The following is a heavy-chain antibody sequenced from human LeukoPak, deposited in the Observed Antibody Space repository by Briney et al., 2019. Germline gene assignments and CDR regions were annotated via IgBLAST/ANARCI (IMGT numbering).Heavy chain of an antibody. V-gene: IGHV3-9*01. Sequence: GGSLRLSCAASGFAFDDYAMHWVRQAPGKGLEWVSGITWNSGSIGYGDSVKGRFTVSRDNAKNSLYLQMNSLRAEDTALYYCAKDISKLGTIADYWGQGTLVTVSS. CDR3: AKDISKLGTIADY. J-gene: IGHJ4*02. D-gene: IGHD7-27*01. CDR1: GFAFDDYA. CDR2: ITWNSGSI.